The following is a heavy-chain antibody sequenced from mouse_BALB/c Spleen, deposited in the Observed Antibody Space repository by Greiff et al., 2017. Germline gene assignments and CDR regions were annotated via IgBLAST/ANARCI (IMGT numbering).Heavy chain of an antibody. CDR1: GFTFSDYY. Sequence: EVQRVESGGGLVKPGGSLKLSCAASGFTFSDYYMYWVRQTPEKRLEWVATISDGGSYTYYPDSVKGRFTISRDNAKNNLYLQMSSLKSEDTAMYYCARGGLSDYEGDDYYAMDYWGQGTAVTVSS. CDR2: ISDGGSYT. CDR3: ARGGLSDYEGDDYYAMDY. J-gene: IGHJ4*01. D-gene: IGHD2-4*01. V-gene: IGHV5-4*02.